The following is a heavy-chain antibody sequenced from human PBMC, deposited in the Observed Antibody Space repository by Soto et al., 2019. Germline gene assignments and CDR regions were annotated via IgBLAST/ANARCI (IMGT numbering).Heavy chain of an antibody. Sequence: EVQLVESGGGLVQPGGSLRLSCAASGFTFSGSWMHWVRQAPGKGLVWVSRISSDGSSTTYADSVKGRFTISRDNAKNMLYLQMNIMRAGDTDVDYCATAGTGTFTYWGQGTLATVSS. J-gene: IGHJ4*02. CDR2: ISSDGSST. D-gene: IGHD1-1*01. CDR3: ATAGTGTFTY. CDR1: GFTFSGSW. V-gene: IGHV3-74*03.